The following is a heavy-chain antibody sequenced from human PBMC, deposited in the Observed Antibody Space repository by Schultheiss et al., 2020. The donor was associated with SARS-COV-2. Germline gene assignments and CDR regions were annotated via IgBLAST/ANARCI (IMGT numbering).Heavy chain of an antibody. CDR3: ASLDSSGYYILRY. J-gene: IGHJ4*02. D-gene: IGHD3-22*01. CDR2: IYYSGST. CDR1: GGSVSSGSYY. V-gene: IGHV4-61*01. Sequence: SETLSLTCTVSGGSVSSGSYYWGWIRQPPGKGLEWIGSIYYSGSTNYNPSLKSRVTISVDTSKNQFSLKLSSVTAADTAVYYCASLDSSGYYILRYWGQGTLVTVSS.